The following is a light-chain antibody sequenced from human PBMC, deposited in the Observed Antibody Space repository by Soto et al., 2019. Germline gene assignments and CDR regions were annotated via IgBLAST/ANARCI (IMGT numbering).Light chain of an antibody. CDR2: DVS. CDR3: SSYTSSSTRVV. Sequence: QSALTQPASVSGSPGQSITISCTGTSSDVGGYNYVSWYQQHPGKAPKVMIYDVSNRPSGVSNRFSGSKSGNTASLTISGLQVEDEADYYCSSYTSSSTRVVFGGGTNLTVL. V-gene: IGLV2-14*03. J-gene: IGLJ2*01. CDR1: SSDVGGYNY.